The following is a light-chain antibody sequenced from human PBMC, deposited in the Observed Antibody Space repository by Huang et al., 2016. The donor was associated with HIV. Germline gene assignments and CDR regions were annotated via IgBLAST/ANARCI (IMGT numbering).Light chain of an antibody. V-gene: IGKV3-15*01. CDR1: RSVGNN. J-gene: IGKJ2*01. CDR2: GAS. CDR3: QQYNDWPPWYT. Sequence: IVMTQSPATLSVSPGERFTLSCRASRSVGNNLAWYQQKVGQPPRLLIYGASTRATGIAARFSGSGSGTDCTLTISSLQSEDFAVYYCQQYNDWPPWYTFGQGTKLEIK.